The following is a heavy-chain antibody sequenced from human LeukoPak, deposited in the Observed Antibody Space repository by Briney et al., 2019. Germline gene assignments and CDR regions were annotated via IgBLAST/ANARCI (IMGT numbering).Heavy chain of an antibody. V-gene: IGHV3-30*18. CDR2: ISYDGSNK. Sequence: GRSLRLSCAASGFTFSSYGMHWVRQAPGKGLEWVALISYDGSNKYYADSVKGRFTISRDNSKNTLYLQMNSLRAEDTAVYYCAKDVAGGITHWYSDLWGRGTLVTVSS. CDR1: GFTFSSYG. J-gene: IGHJ2*01. D-gene: IGHD6-13*01. CDR3: AKDVAGGITHWYSDL.